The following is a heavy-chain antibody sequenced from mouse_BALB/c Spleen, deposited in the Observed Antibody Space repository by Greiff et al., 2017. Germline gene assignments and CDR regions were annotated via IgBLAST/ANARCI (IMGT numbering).Heavy chain of an antibody. CDR3: ARESDDYDGFAY. CDR2: ISNGGGST. Sequence: EVNVVESGGGLVQPGGSLKLSCAASGFTFSSYTMSWVRQTPEKRLEGVAYISNGGGSTYYPDTVKGRFTISRDNAKNTLYLQMSSLKSEDTAMYYCARESDDYDGFAYWGQGTLVTVSA. CDR1: GFTFSSYT. V-gene: IGHV5-12-2*01. J-gene: IGHJ3*01. D-gene: IGHD2-4*01.